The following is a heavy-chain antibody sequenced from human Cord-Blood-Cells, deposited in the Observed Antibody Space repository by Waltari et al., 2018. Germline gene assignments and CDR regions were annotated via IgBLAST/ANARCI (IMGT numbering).Heavy chain of an antibody. CDR3: AQLKNSGSYYNYFDY. CDR1: GGSLSGYY. D-gene: IGHD3-10*01. Sequence: QVQLQQSGAGLLKPSETLSLTCAVYGGSLSGYYWSWIRQPPGKGREWIGEINHSGSTNYNPSLKSRVTISVDTSKNQFSLKLSSVTAADTAVYYCAQLKNSGSYYNYFDYWGQGTLVTVSS. V-gene: IGHV4-34*01. CDR2: INHSGST. J-gene: IGHJ4*02.